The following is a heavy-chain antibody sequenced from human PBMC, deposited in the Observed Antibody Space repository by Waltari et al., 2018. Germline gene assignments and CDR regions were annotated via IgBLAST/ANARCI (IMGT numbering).Heavy chain of an antibody. V-gene: IGHV3-48*03. CDR2: IRNSGSTI. J-gene: IGHJ4*02. CDR3: ARHGIRLGLYYFDY. Sequence: EVKLVESGGGLVQPGGSLRLSCEASGFVFRSFDMNWVRQAPGKGLDCRATIRNSGSTIYYAASVKGRFSISRDNAKESLFLQMNSLRAEDTAVYYCARHGIRLGLYYFDYWGQGALVTVSS. D-gene: IGHD3-9*01. CDR1: GFVFRSFD.